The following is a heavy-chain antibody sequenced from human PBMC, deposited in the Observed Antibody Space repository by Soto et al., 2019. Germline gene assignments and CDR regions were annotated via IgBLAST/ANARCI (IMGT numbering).Heavy chain of an antibody. CDR1: GFTVSRNY. CDR3: ARGRLEWPYFDY. CDR2: IYSGGST. D-gene: IGHD3-3*01. V-gene: IGHV3-66*01. Sequence: EVQLVESGGGLVQPGGSLRLSCAPSGFTVSRNYRTGVRQAQGRGLEWVSVIYSGGSTYYADSLKGRFPISRDNSKNTLYLQMNSLRAEDTAVYYCARGRLEWPYFDYWGQGTLVTVSS. J-gene: IGHJ4*02.